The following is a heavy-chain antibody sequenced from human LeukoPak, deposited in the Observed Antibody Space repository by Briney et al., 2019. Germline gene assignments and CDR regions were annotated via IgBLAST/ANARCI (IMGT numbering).Heavy chain of an antibody. CDR2: IYYSGST. Sequence: SETLSLTCTVSGGSISSSSYYWGWIRQLPGKGLEWIGSIYYSGSTYYNPSLKSRVTISVDTSKNQFSLKLSSVTAADTAVYYCASTGRSGWYWLTGYWGQGTLVTVSS. J-gene: IGHJ4*02. CDR1: GGSISSSSYY. D-gene: IGHD6-19*01. CDR3: ASTGRSGWYWLTGY. V-gene: IGHV4-39*01.